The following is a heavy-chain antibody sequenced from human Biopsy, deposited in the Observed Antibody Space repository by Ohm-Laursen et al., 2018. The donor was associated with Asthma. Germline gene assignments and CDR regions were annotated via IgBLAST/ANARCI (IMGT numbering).Heavy chain of an antibody. CDR3: ARIKIRIGAGTDRYFDL. D-gene: IGHD3-16*01. V-gene: IGHV1-2*06. J-gene: IGHJ2*01. CDR2: IDPNSGGT. Sequence: ASVKVSRNASGYPFTDYYVHWVRQAPGQGLEWMGRIDPNSGGTNYAQKFLGRVTMTRDTSVNTAFMVLSRLRSDDTAVYYCARIKIRIGAGTDRYFDLWGRGTLVTVSS. CDR1: GYPFTDYY.